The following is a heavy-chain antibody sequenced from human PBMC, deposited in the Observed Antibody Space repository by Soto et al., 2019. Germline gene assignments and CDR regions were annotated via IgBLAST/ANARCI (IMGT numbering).Heavy chain of an antibody. D-gene: IGHD6-13*01. CDR1: GGSITSYY. J-gene: IGHJ5*02. CDR2: IYYSGST. CDR3: AIGGAAAARGWFDP. V-gene: IGHV4-59*01. Sequence: QVQLQESDPGLVKPSETLSLTCTVSGGSITSYYWSWIRQPPGKGLEWIGYIYYSGSTNYNPSLKSRVTISIDTSKNQFSLKLSSVTAADTAVYYCAIGGAAAARGWFDPWGQGTQVTVSS.